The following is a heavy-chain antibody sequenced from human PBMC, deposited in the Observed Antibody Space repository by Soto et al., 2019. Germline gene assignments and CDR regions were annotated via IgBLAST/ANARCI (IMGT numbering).Heavy chain of an antibody. D-gene: IGHD1-26*01. Sequence: SETLSLTCAVSGYSISSGYYWGWIRQPPGKGLEWIGSIYHSGSTYYNPSLKSRVTISVDTSKNQFSLKLSSATAADTAVYYCARGVVGATHSYYFDYWGQGTLVTVSS. CDR2: IYHSGST. V-gene: IGHV4-38-2*01. J-gene: IGHJ4*02. CDR1: GYSISSGYY. CDR3: ARGVVGATHSYYFDY.